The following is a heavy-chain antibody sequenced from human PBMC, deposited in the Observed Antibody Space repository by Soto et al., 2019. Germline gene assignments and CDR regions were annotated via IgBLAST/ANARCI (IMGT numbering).Heavy chain of an antibody. Sequence: SETLSLTCTVSGGSISSSSYYWGWIRQPPGKGLEWIGSIYYSGSTYYNPSLKSRVTISVDTSKNQFSQKLSSVTAADTAVYYCARQGGATNNWFDPWGQGTLVTVSS. CDR2: IYYSGST. V-gene: IGHV4-39*01. CDR1: GGSISSSSYY. D-gene: IGHD1-26*01. J-gene: IGHJ5*02. CDR3: ARQGGATNNWFDP.